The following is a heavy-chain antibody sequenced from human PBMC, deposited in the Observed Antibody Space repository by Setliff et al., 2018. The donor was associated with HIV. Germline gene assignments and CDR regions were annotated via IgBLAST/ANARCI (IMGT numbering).Heavy chain of an antibody. CDR2: IYHSGIP. CDR3: VRVSRLHPFDP. V-gene: IGHV4-39*07. D-gene: IGHD2-15*01. J-gene: IGHJ5*02. CDR1: GGSISSNSYY. Sequence: PSETLSLTCTVSGGSISSNSYYWGWIRQPPGKVLEWIGSIYHSGIPTYNPSLEGRITMSVDRSKNQFSLRLTSVTAADTAMYYCVRVSRLHPFDPWGQGTLVTVSS.